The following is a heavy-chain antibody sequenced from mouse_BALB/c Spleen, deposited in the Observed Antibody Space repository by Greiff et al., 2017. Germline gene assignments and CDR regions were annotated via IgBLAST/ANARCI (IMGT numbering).Heavy chain of an antibody. CDR2: ISSGGSYT. CDR3: ARREYFDV. CDR1: GFPFSSYA. J-gene: IGHJ1*01. Sequence: DVHLVESGGGLVKPGGSLKLSCAASGFPFSSYAMSWVRQSPEKRLEWVAEISSGGSYTYYPDTVTGRFTISRDNAKNTLYLEMSNLRSEDTAMYYSARREYFDVWGAGTTVTVSS. V-gene: IGHV5-9-4*01.